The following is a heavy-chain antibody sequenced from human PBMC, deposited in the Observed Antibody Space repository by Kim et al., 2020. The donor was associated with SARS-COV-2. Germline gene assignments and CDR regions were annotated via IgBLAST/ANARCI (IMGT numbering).Heavy chain of an antibody. J-gene: IGHJ3*02. V-gene: IGHV5-51*01. D-gene: IGHD6-19*01. CDR3: ARPSSGWSFGAFDI. Sequence: SPSFQGQVTISVDKSISTAYLQWSSLKASDTAMYYCARPSSGWSFGAFDIWGQGTMVTVSS.